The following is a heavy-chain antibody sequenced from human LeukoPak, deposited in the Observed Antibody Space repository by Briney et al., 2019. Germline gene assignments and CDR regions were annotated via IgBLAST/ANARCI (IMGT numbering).Heavy chain of an antibody. V-gene: IGHV3-7*01. CDR2: INHDGNEM. J-gene: IGHJ4*02. CDR3: ARSYRWYHEY. Sequence: GGSLRLSCSASGFTFSSYWMAWVRHAPGKGREWVANINHDGNEMYYVDSVKGRFTISRDNAKNSLYLQMKSLRAEDTAVYYCARSYRWYHEYWGQGTLVTVSS. CDR1: GFTFSSYW. D-gene: IGHD3-10*01.